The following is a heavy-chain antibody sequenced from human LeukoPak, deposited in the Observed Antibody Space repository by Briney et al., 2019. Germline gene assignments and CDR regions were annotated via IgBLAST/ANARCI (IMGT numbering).Heavy chain of an antibody. Sequence: PGGSLRLSCAASGFTFDDYAMHWVRQAPGKGLEWVSGISWNSGSIGYADSVKGRFTISRDNAKNSLYLQMNSLRAEDTALYYCAKDRRFGVAAAGIDYWGQGTLVTVSS. J-gene: IGHJ4*02. CDR2: ISWNSGSI. CDR3: AKDRRFGVAAAGIDY. V-gene: IGHV3-9*01. D-gene: IGHD6-13*01. CDR1: GFTFDDYA.